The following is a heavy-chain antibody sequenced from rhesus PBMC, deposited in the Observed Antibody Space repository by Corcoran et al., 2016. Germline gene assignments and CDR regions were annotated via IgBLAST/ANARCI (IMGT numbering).Heavy chain of an antibody. D-gene: IGHD1-20*01. CDR1: GFSLTTSGMG. Sequence: QVTLKESGPALVKPTQTLTLTCTFSGFSLTTSGMGVGWLRQPPGKALEWLALIYWEDDKRYSTSRKSRLTSSKDTSKNQVVLTMTNMDPVDTATYYCARDSWNINNRFDVWGPGVLVTVSS. J-gene: IGHJ5-1*01. V-gene: IGHV2-174*01. CDR2: IYWEDDK. CDR3: ARDSWNINNRFDV.